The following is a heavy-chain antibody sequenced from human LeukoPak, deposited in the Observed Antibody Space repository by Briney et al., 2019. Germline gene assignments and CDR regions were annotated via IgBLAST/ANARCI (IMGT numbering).Heavy chain of an antibody. J-gene: IGHJ4*02. CDR1: GFTFGDFA. Sequence: GGSLRLSCTASGFTFGDFATNWVRQAPGKGLEWVGFVKTKVYGGTTEYAASVKGRFTISRDDSKAIAYLQMNSLRTEDTAVYYCTRDHRDDWNPGYYFDYWGQGTLVTVSS. CDR3: TRDHRDDWNPGYYFDY. D-gene: IGHD1-1*01. V-gene: IGHV3-49*04. CDR2: VKTKVYGGTT.